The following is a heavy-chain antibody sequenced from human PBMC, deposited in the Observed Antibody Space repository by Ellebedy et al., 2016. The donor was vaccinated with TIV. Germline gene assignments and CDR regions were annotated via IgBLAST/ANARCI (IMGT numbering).Heavy chain of an antibody. CDR3: ARDPLRRYYVNSYHYGMDV. CDR2: INADGSGT. J-gene: IGHJ6*02. D-gene: IGHD1-26*01. V-gene: IGHV3-74*01. Sequence: GESLKISCAASGFTFSSYSMNWVRQAPGKGLVWVSRINADGSGTDYVGSVKGRFTVSRDDAKNTLYLQMNSLRAGDTAVYYCARDPLRRYYVNSYHYGMDVWGQGTTVAVSS. CDR1: GFTFSSYS.